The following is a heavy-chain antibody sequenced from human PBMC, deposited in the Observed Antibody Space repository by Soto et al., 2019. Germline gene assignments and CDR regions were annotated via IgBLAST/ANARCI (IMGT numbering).Heavy chain of an antibody. CDR2: INANYGST. CDR1: GYTFTTYY. J-gene: IGHJ3*01. CDR3: ARWSQDAFAF. Sequence: ASVKVSFKASGYTFTTYYIHWFRQAPGQGLEWMGIINANYGSTTYAQKFQGRVSMTRDTSTSTVYMELSSLRSEDTAVYYCARWSQDAFAFWGQGTMVTVS. V-gene: IGHV1-46*01.